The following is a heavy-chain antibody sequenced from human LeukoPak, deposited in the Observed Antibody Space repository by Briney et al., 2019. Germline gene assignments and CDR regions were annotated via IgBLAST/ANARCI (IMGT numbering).Heavy chain of an antibody. CDR3: ARELRTNYYDSSGSTKLPFDY. V-gene: IGHV1-18*01. CDR1: GYTFTSYG. D-gene: IGHD3-22*01. Sequence: ASVKVSCKASGYTFTSYGISWVRQAPGQGLEWMGWISAYNGNTNYAQKLQGRVTMTTDTSTSTAYMELRSLRSDDTAVYYCARELRTNYYDSSGSTKLPFDYWGQGTLVTVSS. CDR2: ISAYNGNT. J-gene: IGHJ4*02.